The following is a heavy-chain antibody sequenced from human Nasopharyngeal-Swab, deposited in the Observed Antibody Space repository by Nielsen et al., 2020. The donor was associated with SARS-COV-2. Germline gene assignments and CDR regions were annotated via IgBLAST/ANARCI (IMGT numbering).Heavy chain of an antibody. J-gene: IGHJ6*02. CDR1: GGTFSSYA. V-gene: IGHV1-69*06. D-gene: IGHD1-26*01. Sequence: SVKVSCKASGGTFSSYAISWVRQAPGQGLEWMGGIIPIFGTANYAQKFQGRVTITADKSTSTAYMELSSLRSEDTAAYYCARERWELRYYGMDVWGQGTTVTVSS. CDR3: ARERWELRYYGMDV. CDR2: IIPIFGTA.